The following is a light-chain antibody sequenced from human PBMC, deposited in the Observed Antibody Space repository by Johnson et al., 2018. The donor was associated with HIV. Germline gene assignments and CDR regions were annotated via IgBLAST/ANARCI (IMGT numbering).Light chain of an antibody. V-gene: IGLV1-51*01. CDR2: DNN. CDR1: TSNIGNNY. Sequence: QSVLTQPPSVSAAPGQKVTVSCSGSTSNIGNNYVSWYQQLPGTAPKLLIYDNNKRPSGIPDRFSGSKSGTSATLGITGLQTGDEADYYCGTWDSSLYAYVFGTATKVTVL. J-gene: IGLJ1*01. CDR3: GTWDSSLYAYV.